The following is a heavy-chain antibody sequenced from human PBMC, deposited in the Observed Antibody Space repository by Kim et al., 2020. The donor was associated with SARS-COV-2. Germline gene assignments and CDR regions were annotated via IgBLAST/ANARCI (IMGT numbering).Heavy chain of an antibody. CDR3: ARAGYSSSWYGIKGYFDL. CDR2: INHSGST. D-gene: IGHD6-13*01. V-gene: IGHV4-34*01. CDR1: GGSFSGYY. J-gene: IGHJ2*01. Sequence: SETLSLTCAVYGGSFSGYYWSWIRQPPGKGLEWIGEINHSGSTNYNPPLKSRVTISVDTSKNQFSLKLSSVTAADTAVYYCARAGYSSSWYGIKGYFDL.